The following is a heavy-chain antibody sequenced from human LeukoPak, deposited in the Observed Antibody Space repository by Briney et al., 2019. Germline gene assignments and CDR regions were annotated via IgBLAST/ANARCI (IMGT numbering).Heavy chain of an antibody. J-gene: IGHJ4*02. CDR3: ARQDYYDSSGIFDY. CDR2: IYPGDSDT. Sequence: GESLKISCKGSGYSFTSYWIGWVRQMPGKGLEWMGIIYPGDSDTRYRPSFQGRVTISADKSISTAYLQWSSLKASDTAMYYCARQDYYDSSGIFDYWGQGTLVTVSS. V-gene: IGHV5-51*01. D-gene: IGHD3-22*01. CDR1: GYSFTSYW.